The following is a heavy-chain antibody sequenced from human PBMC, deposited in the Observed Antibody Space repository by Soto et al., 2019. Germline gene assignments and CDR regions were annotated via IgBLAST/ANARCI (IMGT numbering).Heavy chain of an antibody. CDR2: ISGSGGST. CDR1: GFTVSSKY. V-gene: IGHV3-23*01. D-gene: IGHD3-22*01. CDR3: AKDYYDSSGYWDY. J-gene: IGHJ4*02. Sequence: GGSLRLSCAASGFTVSSKYMSWVRQAPGKGLEWVSAISGSGGSTYYADSVKGRFTISRDNSKNTLYLQMNSLRAEDTAVYYCAKDYYDSSGYWDYWGQGTLVTVSS.